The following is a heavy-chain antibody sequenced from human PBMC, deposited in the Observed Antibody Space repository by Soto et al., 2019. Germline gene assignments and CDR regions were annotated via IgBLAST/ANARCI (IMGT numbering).Heavy chain of an antibody. CDR1: GGSFSGYY. V-gene: IGHV4-34*01. CDR2: IDHSGST. Sequence: SETLSLTCAVYGGSFSGYYWSWIRQPPGKGLEWIGEIDHSGSTKYNPSLKSRVSISVDTSKNQFSLKLTSVTAADTAVYYCGSLYNYTNLDYWSQGTLVTVSS. D-gene: IGHD1-1*01. CDR3: GSLYNYTNLDY. J-gene: IGHJ4*02.